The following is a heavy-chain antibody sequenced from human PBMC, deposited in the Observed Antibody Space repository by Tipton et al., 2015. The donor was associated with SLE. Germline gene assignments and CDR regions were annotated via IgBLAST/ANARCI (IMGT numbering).Heavy chain of an antibody. D-gene: IGHD2-8*01. V-gene: IGHV1-18*01. CDR2: IRTSNGDT. CDR3: ARELGYCTNGVCNWFDP. CDR1: GYTFTNYA. J-gene: IGHJ5*02. Sequence: QLVQSGAEVKKPGTSLKVSCKASGYTFTNYAISWARQAPGQRLEWMGWIRTSNGDTKYALNLQGRVTMTTNTSTNTAYLELGSLRTEDTAVYYCARELGYCTNGVCNWFDPWGQGTLVTVSS.